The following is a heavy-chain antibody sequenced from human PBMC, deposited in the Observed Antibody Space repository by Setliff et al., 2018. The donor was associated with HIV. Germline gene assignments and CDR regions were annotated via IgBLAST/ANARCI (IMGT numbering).Heavy chain of an antibody. J-gene: IGHJ6*02. CDR1: GYTFTSYG. Sequence: GASVKVSCKASGYTFTSYGISWVRQAPGQGLEWMGWIGAYNGNTNYAQKLQGRVTMTTDTSTSTAYMELRSLRSDDTAVYYCARDPKRYYDVLTGYPSYYGMDVWGQGTTVTVSS. V-gene: IGHV1-18*01. D-gene: IGHD3-9*01. CDR3: ARDPKRYYDVLTGYPSYYGMDV. CDR2: IGAYNGNT.